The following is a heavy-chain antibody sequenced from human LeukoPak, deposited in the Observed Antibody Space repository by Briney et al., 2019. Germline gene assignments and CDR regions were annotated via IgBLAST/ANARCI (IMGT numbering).Heavy chain of an antibody. CDR3: ARGRAPITATGTHYFDY. J-gene: IGHJ4*02. CDR2: ISSGSNYL. V-gene: IGHV3-21*01. D-gene: IGHD6-13*01. CDR1: GFTFNSYS. Sequence: GGSLRLSCAASGFTFNSYSMNWVRQAPGKGLEWVSSISSGSNYLYYAASVKGRFTISRDNTKNSLYLQMNSLRAEDTAVYYCARGRAPITATGTHYFDYWGQGTLVTVSS.